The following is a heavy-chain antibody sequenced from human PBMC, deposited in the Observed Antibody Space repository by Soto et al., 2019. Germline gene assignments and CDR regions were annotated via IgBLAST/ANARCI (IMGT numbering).Heavy chain of an antibody. D-gene: IGHD6-25*01. CDR2: IKTKIEGGTT. Sequence: EEQLVESGGGLVEPGGSLRLSCAASGFIFSNTWINWVRQAPGKGLEWVGRIKTKIEGGTTNYAAPVKGRFTVSGDDLKNTVYLHMNSLRTEDTAVYYCTADIPNISANYGMDVWGQGTTVTVSS. CDR3: TADIPNISANYGMDV. CDR1: GFIFSNTW. V-gene: IGHV3-15*07. J-gene: IGHJ6*02.